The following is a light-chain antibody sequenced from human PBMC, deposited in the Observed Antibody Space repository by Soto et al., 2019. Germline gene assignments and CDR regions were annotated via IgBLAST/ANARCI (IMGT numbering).Light chain of an antibody. CDR3: QQYGISPFT. CDR2: GAS. CDR1: QFVSSTY. V-gene: IGKV3-20*01. J-gene: IGKJ4*01. Sequence: EVVLTQSPGTLSLSPGARATLSCRASQFVSSTYLAWYQQRPGQAPRLLIYGASSRATGIPDRFSGGGSETDFTLNISRLESEDSAVYYCQQYGISPFTFGGGTKVDIK.